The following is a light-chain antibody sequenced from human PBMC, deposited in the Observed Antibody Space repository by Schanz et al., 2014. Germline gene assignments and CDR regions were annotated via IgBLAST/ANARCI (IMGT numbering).Light chain of an antibody. Sequence: QSALTQPASVSGSPGQSITISCTGSSSDVGAYNYVSWYQQHPGNAPKLLIFEVSNRPSGVSNRFSGSKSGTSASLAITGLQAEDEADYYCQSFDSSLSGSVFGGGTKVTVL. CDR1: SSDVGAYNY. J-gene: IGLJ2*01. CDR3: QSFDSSLSGSV. V-gene: IGLV2-14*01. CDR2: EVS.